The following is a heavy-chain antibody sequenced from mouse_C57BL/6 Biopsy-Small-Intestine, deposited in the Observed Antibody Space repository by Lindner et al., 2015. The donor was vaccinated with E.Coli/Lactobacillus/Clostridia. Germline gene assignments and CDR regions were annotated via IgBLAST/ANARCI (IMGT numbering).Heavy chain of an antibody. CDR3: ARSEGSSGFFDY. V-gene: IGHV1-22*01. CDR1: GYTFTDYN. J-gene: IGHJ2*01. CDR2: IHPNNGGT. D-gene: IGHD3-2*02. Sequence: VQLQESGPELVKPGASVKMSCKASGYTFTDYNMHWVKQSHGRSLEWIGYIHPNNGGTSYNQKFKGKATLTVDKSSSTAYMELRSLTSEDSAVYYCARSEGSSGFFDYWGQGTTLTVSS.